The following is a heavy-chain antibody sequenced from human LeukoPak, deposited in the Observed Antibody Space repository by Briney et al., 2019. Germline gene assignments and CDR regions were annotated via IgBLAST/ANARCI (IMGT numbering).Heavy chain of an antibody. CDR3: ARDRAYYDYVWGSYRYDPSLPYMDV. D-gene: IGHD3-16*02. CDR2: ISAYNGNT. V-gene: IGHV1-18*01. CDR1: GYTFTSYG. J-gene: IGHJ6*03. Sequence: ASVKVSCKASGYTFTSYGISWVRQAPGQGLEWMGWISAYNGNTNYAQKLQGRVTMTTDTSTSTAYMELRSLRSDDTAVYYCARDRAYYDYVWGSYRYDPSLPYMDVWGKGTTVTVSS.